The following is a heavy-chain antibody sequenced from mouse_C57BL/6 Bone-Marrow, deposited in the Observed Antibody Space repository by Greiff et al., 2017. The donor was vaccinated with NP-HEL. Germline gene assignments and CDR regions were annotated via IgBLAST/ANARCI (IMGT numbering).Heavy chain of an antibody. V-gene: IGHV1-80*01. CDR1: GYAFSSYW. CDR2: IYPGDGDT. D-gene: IGHD2-4*01. CDR3: ASFYYDYDGWYFDV. J-gene: IGHJ1*03. Sequence: QVQLQQSGAELVKPGASVKISCKASGYAFSSYWMNWVKQRPGKGLEWIGQIYPGDGDTNYNGKFKGKATLTADKSSSTAYMQLSSLTSEDSAVYFCASFYYDYDGWYFDVWGTGTTVTVSS.